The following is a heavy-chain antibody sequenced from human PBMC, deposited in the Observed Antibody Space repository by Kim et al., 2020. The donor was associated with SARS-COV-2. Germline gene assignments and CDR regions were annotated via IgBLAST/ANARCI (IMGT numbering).Heavy chain of an antibody. V-gene: IGHV5-51*01. CDR1: GYSFTSYW. D-gene: IGHD6-19*01. Sequence: GESLKISCKGSGYSFTSYWIGWVRQMPGKGLEWMGIIYPGDSDTRYSPSFQGQVTISADKSISTAYLQWSSLKASDTAMYYCARLGDGAQWLVRLVGSAQYYSYYMDVWGKGTTVTVSS. CDR2: IYPGDSDT. CDR3: ARLGDGAQWLVRLVGSAQYYSYYMDV. J-gene: IGHJ6*03.